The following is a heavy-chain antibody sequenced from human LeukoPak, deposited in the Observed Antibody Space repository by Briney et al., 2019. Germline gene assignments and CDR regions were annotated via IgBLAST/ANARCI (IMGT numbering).Heavy chain of an antibody. Sequence: GGSLRLSCAASGFTFSSYWMSWVRQAPGKGLETVANIKQDGSEKYYVDSVKGRFTISRDNAKNSLYLQMNSLRAEDTAVYYCARARNRYPYYYYMDVWGKGTTVTVSS. CDR3: ARARNRYPYYYYMDV. J-gene: IGHJ6*03. D-gene: IGHD1-14*01. V-gene: IGHV3-7*01. CDR2: IKQDGSEK. CDR1: GFTFSSYW.